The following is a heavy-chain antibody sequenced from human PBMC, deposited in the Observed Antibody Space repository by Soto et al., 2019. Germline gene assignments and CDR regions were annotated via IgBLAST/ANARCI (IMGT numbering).Heavy chain of an antibody. D-gene: IGHD2-21*02. J-gene: IGHJ4*02. V-gene: IGHV3-23*01. Sequence: PGGSLRLSCSASGCSFTNFAMSWVRQAPGKGLEWVAGIGASGDITWYADSVKGRLSISRYNSKTTLYLQLHSFRFEDTAVYYCAKDDPTDRGDDYFDYWGPGNLVTLSS. CDR2: IGASGDIT. CDR3: AKDDPTDRGDDYFDY. CDR1: GCSFTNFA.